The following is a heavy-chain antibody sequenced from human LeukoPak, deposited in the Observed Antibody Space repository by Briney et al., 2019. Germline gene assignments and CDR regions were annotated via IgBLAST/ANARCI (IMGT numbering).Heavy chain of an antibody. V-gene: IGHV4-61*01. CDR3: ARAPPPSPGYSYRVIKYYFDH. CDR2: IYGTGST. Sequence: PSETLSLTCTVSGYSISSGYYWTWIRQPPGKGLEWIGYIYGTGSTNYNPSVTSRVTMSLDTSKNQFSLKLTSVTAADSAVYFCARAPPPSPGYSYRVIKYYFDHWSQGTLVTVSS. J-gene: IGHJ4*02. CDR1: GYSISSGYY. D-gene: IGHD5-18*01.